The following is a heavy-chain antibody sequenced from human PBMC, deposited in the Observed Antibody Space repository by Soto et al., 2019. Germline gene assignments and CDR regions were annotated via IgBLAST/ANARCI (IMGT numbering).Heavy chain of an antibody. CDR1: GFTFSTYA. J-gene: IGHJ4*02. D-gene: IGHD2-2*01. Sequence: GGSLRLSCAASGFTFSTYAMAWVRQAPGKGLEWVATIMKDGSEIYYVDSVRGRFTISRDNAKSSLYLQMNSLTTEDTAVYFCVRHRVPGYWGQGTLVTVSS. CDR2: IMKDGSEI. V-gene: IGHV3-7*01. CDR3: VRHRVPGY.